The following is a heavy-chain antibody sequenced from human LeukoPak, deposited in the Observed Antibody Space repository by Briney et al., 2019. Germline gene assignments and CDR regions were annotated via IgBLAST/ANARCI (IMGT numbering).Heavy chain of an antibody. CDR2: ISSSSSYT. V-gene: IGHV3-11*05. D-gene: IGHD1-26*01. J-gene: IGHJ4*02. CDR1: GFTFSDYY. CDR3: ARVVSGSYSVDY. Sequence: GGSLRLSCAASGFTFSDYYMSWIRQAPGKGLEGVSYISSSSSYTNYADSVKGRFTISRDNAKNSLYLQMNSLRAEDTAVYYCARVVSGSYSVDYWGQGTLVTVSS.